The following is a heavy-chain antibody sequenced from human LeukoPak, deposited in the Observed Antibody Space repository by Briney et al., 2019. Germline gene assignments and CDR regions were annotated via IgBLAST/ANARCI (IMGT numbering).Heavy chain of an antibody. CDR2: ISSSSSYI. CDR3: ARDIVLMVYYFDY. V-gene: IGHV3-21*01. J-gene: IGHJ4*02. Sequence: PGGSLRLSCAASGFTFSSYSMNWVRQAPGKGLEWVSSISSSSSYIYYADSVKGRFTISRDNAKNSLYLQMNSLRAEDTAVYYCARDIVLMVYYFDYWGQGTLVTVSS. D-gene: IGHD2-8*01. CDR1: GFTFSSYS.